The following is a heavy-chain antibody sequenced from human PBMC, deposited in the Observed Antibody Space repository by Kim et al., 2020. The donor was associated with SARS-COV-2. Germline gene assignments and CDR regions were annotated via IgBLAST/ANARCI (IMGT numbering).Heavy chain of an antibody. D-gene: IGHD3-10*01. CDR2: IYSGGST. CDR3: ARVGGGSGSYYRDDAFDI. Sequence: GGSLRLSCAASGFTVSSNYMSWVRQAPGKGLEWVSVIYSGGSTYYADSVKGRFTISRHNSKNTLYLQMNSLRAEDTAVYYCARVGGGSGSYYRDDAFDIWGQGTMVTVSS. J-gene: IGHJ3*02. V-gene: IGHV3-53*04. CDR1: GFTVSSNY.